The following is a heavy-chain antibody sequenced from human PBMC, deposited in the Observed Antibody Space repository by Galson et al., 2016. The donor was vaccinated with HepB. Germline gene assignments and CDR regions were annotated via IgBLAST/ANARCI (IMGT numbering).Heavy chain of an antibody. V-gene: IGHV1-3*04. D-gene: IGHD3-16*01. CDR2: VNTDNGHT. CDR3: ARNLIGGADFDY. J-gene: IGHJ4*02. Sequence: SVKVSCKASGYTLNKYAIHWVRQAPGQRLEWMGWVNTDNGHTQYSQKFQDRVTITWDTFASTAYMELRSRRSEDTAVYYCARNLIGGADFDYWGQGTLVPVSS. CDR1: GYTLNKYA.